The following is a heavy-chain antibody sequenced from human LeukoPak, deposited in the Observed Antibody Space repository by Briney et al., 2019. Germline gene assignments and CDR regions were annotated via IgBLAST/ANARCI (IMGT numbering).Heavy chain of an antibody. V-gene: IGHV3-33*08. D-gene: IGHD3-22*01. CDR3: ARYGDSSDYYSADAFDV. Sequence: GRSLRLSCAASGFTFSIYGMHWVRQAPGKGLEWVAVIWNDGSNKYYADSVKGRFTISRDNSKNTLYLQMNSLRADDTAVYYCARYGDSSDYYSADAFDVWGQGTMVTVSS. CDR2: IWNDGSNK. CDR1: GFTFSIYG. J-gene: IGHJ3*01.